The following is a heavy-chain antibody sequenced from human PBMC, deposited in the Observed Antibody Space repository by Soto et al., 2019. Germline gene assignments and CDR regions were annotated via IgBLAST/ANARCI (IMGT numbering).Heavy chain of an antibody. J-gene: IGHJ4*02. CDR3: ARNIAARPYYFDY. V-gene: IGHV4-59*01. Sequence: SETLSLTCTVSGGSISSYYWSWVRQPPGKGLEWIGYIYYSGSTNYNPSLKSRVTISVDTSKNQFSLKLSSVTTADTAVYYCARNIAARPYYFDYWGQGTLVTVSS. D-gene: IGHD6-6*01. CDR2: IYYSGST. CDR1: GGSISSYY.